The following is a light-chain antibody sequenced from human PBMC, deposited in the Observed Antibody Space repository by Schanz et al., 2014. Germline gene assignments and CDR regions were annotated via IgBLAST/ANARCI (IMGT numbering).Light chain of an antibody. CDR3: NSFTSSHTHV. CDR1: SSDVGAYNY. Sequence: QSALTQPASVSGSPGQSITISCTGTSSDVGAYNYVSWYQQHPGKAPKLMVYDVTNRPSGVSNRFSGSKSGNTASLTISGLQAEDEADYYCNSFTSSHTHVFGGGTKLTVL. J-gene: IGLJ3*02. CDR2: DVT. V-gene: IGLV2-14*01.